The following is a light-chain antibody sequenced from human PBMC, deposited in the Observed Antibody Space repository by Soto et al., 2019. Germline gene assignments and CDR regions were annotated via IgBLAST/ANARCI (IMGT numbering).Light chain of an antibody. J-gene: IGKJ2*01. Sequence: EIVLTQSPGTLSLSPGERATLSCRASQSVSSSYLAWYQQKPGQAPRLLIYGASSRATGIPDRFSGSRSGTDFTLTISRLEPEDVAVYYCQQYGSSRSTFGQGTKLEIK. CDR2: GAS. CDR3: QQYGSSRST. V-gene: IGKV3-20*01. CDR1: QSVSSSY.